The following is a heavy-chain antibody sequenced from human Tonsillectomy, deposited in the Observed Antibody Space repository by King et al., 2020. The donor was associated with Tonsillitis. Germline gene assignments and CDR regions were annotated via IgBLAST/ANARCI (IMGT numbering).Heavy chain of an antibody. CDR3: AKYATFYLDY. D-gene: IGHD2/OR15-2a*01. Sequence: VQLVESGGGLVQPGGSLRVSCAAPGFTISSYAMSWVRQAPGKGLERVSVIYSGGSSKYYADSVKGRFTIYRDISKNTLYLKMNSLSAADTAMYYCAKYATFYLDYCGQGTLVTVSS. J-gene: IGHJ4*02. CDR1: GFTISSYA. V-gene: IGHV3-23*03. CDR2: IYSGGSSK.